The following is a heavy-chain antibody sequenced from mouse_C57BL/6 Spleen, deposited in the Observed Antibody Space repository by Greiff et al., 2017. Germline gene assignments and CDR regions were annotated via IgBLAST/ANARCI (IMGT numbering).Heavy chain of an antibody. V-gene: IGHV1-52*01. CDR2: IDPSDSET. CDR1: GYTFTSYW. CDR3: ARSYYDYDVPFDY. D-gene: IGHD2-4*01. J-gene: IGHJ2*01. Sequence: VQLQQSGAELVRPGSSVKLSYKASGYTFTSYWMHWVKQRPIQGLEWIGNIDPSDSETHYNQKFKDKATLTVDKSSSTAYMQLSSLTSEDSAVYYCARSYYDYDVPFDYWGQGTTLTVSS.